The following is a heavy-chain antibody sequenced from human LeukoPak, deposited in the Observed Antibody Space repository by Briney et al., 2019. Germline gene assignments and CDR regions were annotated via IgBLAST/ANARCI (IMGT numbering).Heavy chain of an antibody. CDR1: GGSISSYY. J-gene: IGHJ5*02. D-gene: IGHD6-13*01. CDR3: ARDVAAAGTIGFDP. V-gene: IGHV4-4*07. CDR2: IYTSGST. Sequence: PSETLSLTCTVSGGSISSYYWSWIRQPAGRGLEWIGRIYTSGSTNYNPSLKSRVTMSVDTSKNQFSLKLSSVTAADTAVYYCARDVAAAGTIGFDPWSQGTLVTVSS.